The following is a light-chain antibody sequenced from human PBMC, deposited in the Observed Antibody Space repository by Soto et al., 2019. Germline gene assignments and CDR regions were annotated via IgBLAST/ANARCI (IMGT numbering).Light chain of an antibody. V-gene: IGKV3-20*01. Sequence: EVELTQSPATLSLSPGERATLSCRTSQGVYSSIAWYQQKPGQAPRLLIFGASSRATGIPDRFSGSGSGTDFTLTISRLEPEDFAVYYCQQYGGSSWTFGQGTKVDIK. CDR1: QGVYSS. CDR2: GAS. J-gene: IGKJ1*01. CDR3: QQYGGSSWT.